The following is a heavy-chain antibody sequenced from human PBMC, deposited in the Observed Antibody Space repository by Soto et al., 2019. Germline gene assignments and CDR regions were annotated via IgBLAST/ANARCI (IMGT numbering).Heavy chain of an antibody. Sequence: PSETLSLTCTVSGGSISSSYWSWIRQPPGKGLEWLAYIYDAGSANYNPSLKSRATISLDMSKNQFSLKLTSVTAADTAVYYCARDKYCSGGSCRKNWFDPWGQGTLVTVSS. J-gene: IGHJ5*02. CDR2: IYDAGSA. CDR1: GGSISSSY. CDR3: ARDKYCSGGSCRKNWFDP. D-gene: IGHD2-15*01. V-gene: IGHV4-59*01.